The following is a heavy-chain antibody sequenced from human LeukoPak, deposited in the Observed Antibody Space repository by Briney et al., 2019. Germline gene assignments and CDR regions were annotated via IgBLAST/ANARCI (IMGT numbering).Heavy chain of an antibody. J-gene: IGHJ3*02. CDR1: GFTLKLYT. CDR3: ARDNVVAGAKAASSGLDM. Sequence: GGSLRLSCAVSGFTLKLYTMHWVRHAPGKGLEGLTLISYEGSGKFCTNSVQARFNISRDNSKNTLYLQMDSLRPDHTAVCYCARDNVVAGAKAASSGLDMWGQGTIVTVCS. CDR2: ISYEGSGK. D-gene: IGHD3-10*01. V-gene: IGHV3-30*04.